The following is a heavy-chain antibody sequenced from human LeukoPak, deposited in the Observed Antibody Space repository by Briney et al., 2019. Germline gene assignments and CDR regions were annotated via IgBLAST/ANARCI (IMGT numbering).Heavy chain of an antibody. CDR3: ARDWRLQSAGDFDY. J-gene: IGHJ4*02. D-gene: IGHD7-27*01. CDR2: ISAYNGNT. CDR1: GYTFTSYG. V-gene: IGHV1-18*01. Sequence: ASVKVSCKASGYTFTSYGISRVRQAPGQGLEWMGWISAYNGNTNYAQKLQGRVTMTTDTSTSTAYMELRSRRSDDTAVYYCARDWRLQSAGDFDYWGQGTLVTVSS.